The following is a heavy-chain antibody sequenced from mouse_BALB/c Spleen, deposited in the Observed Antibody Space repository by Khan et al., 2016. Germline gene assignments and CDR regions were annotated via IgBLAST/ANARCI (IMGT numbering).Heavy chain of an antibody. CDR3: PRYLLNYFDY. Sequence: EVQLQESGPSLVKPSQTLSLTCSVTGDSITSGYWNWIRKFPGNKLEYMGYISYSGSTYYNPSHNSRISITRDTSKNQYYVQLKSVTTEDTATYYYPRYLLNYFDYWGHGTTLTVSS. D-gene: IGHD2-1*01. V-gene: IGHV3-8*02. CDR1: GDSITSGY. CDR2: ISYSGST. J-gene: IGHJ2*01.